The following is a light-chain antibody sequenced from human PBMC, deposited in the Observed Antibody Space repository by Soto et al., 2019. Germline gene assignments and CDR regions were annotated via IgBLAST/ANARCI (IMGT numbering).Light chain of an antibody. CDR2: LNSDGSH. CDR3: QTWGSGIVV. V-gene: IGLV4-69*01. Sequence: QLVLTQSPSASASLGASVKLTCTLSSGHSNYAIAWHQQQSEKGPRYLMKLNSDGSHNKGDGIPDRFSGSSSGAERYLTISSLQSEDEADYYCQTWGSGIVVFGGGTQRPS. CDR1: SGHSNYA. J-gene: IGLJ2*01.